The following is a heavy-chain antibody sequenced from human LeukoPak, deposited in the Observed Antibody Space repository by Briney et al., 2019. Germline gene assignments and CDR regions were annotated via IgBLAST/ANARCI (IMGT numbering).Heavy chain of an antibody. V-gene: IGHV4-4*07. Sequence: RPSQTLSLTCTVSGGSISSYYLSWIRQPAGKGLEWIGRIYSRVTTYNPSLKSPVTMSADTSRNHVSLTLNSVTAADTAVYYCARDSGTTGEVKFDPWGQGTLVTVSS. D-gene: IGHD3-10*01. CDR3: ARDSGTTGEVKFDP. CDR2: IYSRVT. J-gene: IGHJ5*02. CDR1: GGSISSYY.